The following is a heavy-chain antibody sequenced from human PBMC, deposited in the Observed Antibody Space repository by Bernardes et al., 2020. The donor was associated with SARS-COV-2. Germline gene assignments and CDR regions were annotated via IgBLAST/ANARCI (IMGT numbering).Heavy chain of an antibody. CDR3: ATHTGSGWPHFDY. CDR2: IGSGGSNT. J-gene: IGHJ4*02. D-gene: IGHD6-19*01. V-gene: IGHV3-23*01. Sequence: GGSLRLSCAASGFIFTYYDMSWVRLAPGKGLEWVSAIGSGGSNTYSADSVKGRFTISRDNSKNTLYLQMNSLRAEDTALYYCATHTGSGWPHFDYWGQGTLVTVSS. CDR1: GFIFTYYD.